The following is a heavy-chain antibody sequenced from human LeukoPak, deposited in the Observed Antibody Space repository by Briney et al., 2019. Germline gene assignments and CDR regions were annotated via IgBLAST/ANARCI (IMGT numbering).Heavy chain of an antibody. Sequence: GGSLRLSCAASEFTFSNYAMSWVRQAPGKGLEWVSGISGSGGSTFYADSVRGRFTISRDNSKNTLYLQMNSLRAEDTAVYYCAEDREWGTYYRFDYWGQGTLVTVSS. V-gene: IGHV3-23*01. D-gene: IGHD1-26*01. CDR1: EFTFSNYA. CDR3: AEDREWGTYYRFDY. CDR2: ISGSGGST. J-gene: IGHJ4*02.